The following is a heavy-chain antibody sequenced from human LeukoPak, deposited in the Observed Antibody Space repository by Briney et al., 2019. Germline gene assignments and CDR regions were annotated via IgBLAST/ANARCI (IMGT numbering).Heavy chain of an antibody. CDR2: IYTSGST. D-gene: IGHD6-6*01. J-gene: IGHJ6*03. Sequence: TLSLTCTVSGGSISSGSYYWSWIRQPAGKGLEWIGRIYTSGSTNYNPSLKSRVTISVDTSKNQFSLKLSSVTAADTAVYYCATGSSPPLLYYYMDVWGKGTTVTVSS. CDR3: ATGSSPPLLYYYMDV. CDR1: GGSISSGSYY. V-gene: IGHV4-61*02.